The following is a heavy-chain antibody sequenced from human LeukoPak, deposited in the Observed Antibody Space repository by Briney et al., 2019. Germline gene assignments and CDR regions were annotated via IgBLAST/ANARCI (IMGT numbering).Heavy chain of an antibody. V-gene: IGHV3-21*01. CDR2: ISSSSSYI. J-gene: IGHJ3*02. CDR3: ARAHGSGYYYVFGAFDI. Sequence: GGSLRLSCAASGFTFSSYSMNWVRQAPGKGLEWVSSISSSSSYIYYADSVKGRFTISRDNAKNSLYLQMNSLRAEDTAVYYCARAHGSGYYYVFGAFDIWGQGTMVTVSS. D-gene: IGHD3-22*01. CDR1: GFTFSSYS.